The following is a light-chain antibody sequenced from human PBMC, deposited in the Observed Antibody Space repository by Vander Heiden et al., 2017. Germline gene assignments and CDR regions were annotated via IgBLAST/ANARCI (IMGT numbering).Light chain of an antibody. CDR2: GNS. Sequence: QSVLTQPPSVSGAPGQRVPISCTGSSSNIGAGYDVHWYQQLPGTAPKLLIYGNSKRPSGVPDRCSGSKSGTAASLAITGLQAEDEADYYCQSYDSSLSGYWVFGGGTKLTVL. CDR1: SSNIGAGYD. CDR3: QSYDSSLSGYWV. V-gene: IGLV1-40*01. J-gene: IGLJ3*02.